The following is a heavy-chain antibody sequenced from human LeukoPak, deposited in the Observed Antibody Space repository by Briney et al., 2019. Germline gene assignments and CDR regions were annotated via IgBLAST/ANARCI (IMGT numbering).Heavy chain of an antibody. CDR2: IYYSGSS. D-gene: IGHD6-13*01. V-gene: IGHV4-59*12. J-gene: IGHJ4*02. Sequence: SETLSLTCTVSGGSIGSYYWSWIRQPPGKGLEWIGYIYYSGSSNYNPSLKSRVTISVDTSKNQFSLKLSSVTAADTAVYYCARDSSSWFDYWGQGTLVTVSS. CDR3: ARDSSSWFDY. CDR1: GGSIGSYY.